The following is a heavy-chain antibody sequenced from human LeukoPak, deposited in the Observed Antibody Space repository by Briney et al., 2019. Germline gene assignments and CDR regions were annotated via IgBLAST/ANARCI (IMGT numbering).Heavy chain of an antibody. CDR3: LCLEATSTGLIDH. CDR1: GFTFSNDW. Sequence: PGGSLRLSCAASGFTFSNDWLHWVRQAPGKGLVWVSRVTSDGVTSYADSVKGRFAMSRDNAKNTLHLQMDGLRVEDTAVYYCLCLEATSTGLIDHWGQGTLVTVSS. CDR2: VTSDGVT. J-gene: IGHJ4*02. D-gene: IGHD5/OR15-5a*01. V-gene: IGHV3-74*01.